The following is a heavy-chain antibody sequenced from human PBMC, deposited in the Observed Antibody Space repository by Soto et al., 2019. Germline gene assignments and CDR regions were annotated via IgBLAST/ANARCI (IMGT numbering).Heavy chain of an antibody. CDR1: GFTFSDHY. CDR2: SRNKANSYTT. D-gene: IGHD2-15*01. CDR3: ASGYCSGGNCCSAVFGY. J-gene: IGHJ4*02. V-gene: IGHV3-72*01. Sequence: PGGSLRLSCAASGFTFSDHYMDWVRQAPGKGLEWVGRSRNKANSYTTEYAASVKGRFTISRDDSKNSLYLQMNSLKTEDTAVYYCASGYCSGGNCCSAVFGYWGQGTLVTVSS.